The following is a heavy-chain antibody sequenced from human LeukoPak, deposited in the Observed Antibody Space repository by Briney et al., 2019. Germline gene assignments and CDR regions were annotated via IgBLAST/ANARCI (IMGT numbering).Heavy chain of an antibody. V-gene: IGHV4-34*01. Sequence: SETLSLTCAVYGGSFSGYYWSWIRQPPGKGLEWIGEINHSGSTNYNPSLKSRVTISVDTSKNQFSLKLSSVTAADTAVYYCASWYCSGGSCHFDYWGQGTLVTVSS. CDR2: INHSGST. J-gene: IGHJ4*02. D-gene: IGHD2-15*01. CDR1: GGSFSGYY. CDR3: ASWYCSGGSCHFDY.